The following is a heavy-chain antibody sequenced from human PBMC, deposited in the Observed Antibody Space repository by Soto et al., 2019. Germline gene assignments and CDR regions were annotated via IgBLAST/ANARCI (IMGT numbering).Heavy chain of an antibody. CDR1: GFSFSLYS. CDR3: ASGGYYSFDY. V-gene: IGHV3-48*04. CDR2: ITRTSNV. D-gene: IGHD3-22*01. Sequence: PGGSLRLSCAASGFSFSLYSMNWVRQAPGKGLEWVSYITRTSNVYYADSVKGRFTISRDNVKNTLYLQMNSLRAEDTAVYYCASGGYYSFDYWGQGTLVTVSS. J-gene: IGHJ4*02.